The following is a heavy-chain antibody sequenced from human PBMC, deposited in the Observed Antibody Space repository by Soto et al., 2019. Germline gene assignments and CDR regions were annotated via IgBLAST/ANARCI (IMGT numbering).Heavy chain of an antibody. D-gene: IGHD7-27*01. J-gene: IGHJ6*04. CDR1: GFTFSSYA. CDR3: AMGTMDV. CDR2: ISGSGGST. Sequence: PGGSLRLSCAASGFTFSSYAMSWVRQAPGKGLEWVSPISGSGGSTYYADSVKGRFTISRDNAKDTLYLQMNSLRAEDTATYYCAMGTMDVWGTGTTVTVSS. V-gene: IGHV3-23*01.